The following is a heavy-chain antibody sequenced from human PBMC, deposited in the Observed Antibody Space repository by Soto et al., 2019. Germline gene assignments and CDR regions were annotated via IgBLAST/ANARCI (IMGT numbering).Heavy chain of an antibody. Sequence: TLSLTCAVSGGSIDSGAFSLSWIRQPPGKGLEWIGYVTHSGTAYSIPSLNGRLTLSVDSSQTQFSLKLTSVTAADSAFYYCARINWAQSRLAYWGRGILVTVSS. CDR2: VTHSGTA. J-gene: IGHJ4*02. CDR3: ARINWAQSRLAY. D-gene: IGHD3-16*01. V-gene: IGHV4-30-2*01. CDR1: GGSIDSGAFS.